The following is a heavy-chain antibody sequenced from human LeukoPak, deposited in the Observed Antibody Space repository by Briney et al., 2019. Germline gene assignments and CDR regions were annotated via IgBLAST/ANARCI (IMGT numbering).Heavy chain of an antibody. J-gene: IGHJ5*02. CDR1: GGSFSGYY. D-gene: IGHD6-13*01. Sequence: PSETLSLTCAVYGGSFSGYYWSWIRQPPGKGLEWIGEINHSGSTNYNPSLKSRVTISVDTSKNQFSLKLSSVTAADTAVYYCARRYHRAAAGINIWFDPWGQGTLVTVSS. V-gene: IGHV4-34*01. CDR2: INHSGST. CDR3: ARRYHRAAAGINIWFDP.